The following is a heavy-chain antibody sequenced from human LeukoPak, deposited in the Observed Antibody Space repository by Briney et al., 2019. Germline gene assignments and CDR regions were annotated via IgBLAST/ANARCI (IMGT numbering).Heavy chain of an antibody. CDR1: GFTFDDYA. J-gene: IGHJ4*02. D-gene: IGHD6-13*01. CDR2: ISWNSGSI. V-gene: IGHV3-9*01. CDR3: AKGRGSSSWYPVDY. Sequence: GGSLRLSYAASGFTFDDYAMHWVRQAPGKGLEWVSGISWNSGSIGYADSVKGRFTITRDNAKNSLYLQMNSLRAEDTALYYCAKGRGSSSWYPVDYWGQGTLDTVSS.